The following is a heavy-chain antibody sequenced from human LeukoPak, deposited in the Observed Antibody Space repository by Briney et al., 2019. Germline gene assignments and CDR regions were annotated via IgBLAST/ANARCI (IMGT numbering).Heavy chain of an antibody. D-gene: IGHD6-19*01. CDR3: ARDRSGAVAGALFDY. CDR2: IWYDGSNK. V-gene: IGHV3-33*07. Sequence: GGSLRLSCAASGFTFSRFRMSWVRQAPGKGLEWVAVIWYDGSNKYYADSVKGRFTISRDNSKNTLYLQMNSLRAEDTAVYYCARDRSGAVAGALFDYWGQGTLVTVSS. CDR1: GFTFSRFR. J-gene: IGHJ4*02.